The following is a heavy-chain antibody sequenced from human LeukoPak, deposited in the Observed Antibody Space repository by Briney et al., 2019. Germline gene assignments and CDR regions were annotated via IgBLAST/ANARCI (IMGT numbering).Heavy chain of an antibody. J-gene: IGHJ4*02. D-gene: IGHD3-3*01. CDR2: INPNSGGT. V-gene: IGHV1-2*02. CDR1: GYTFTGYY. Sequence: ASVKVSCKASGYTFTGYYMHWVRQAPGQGLEWMGWINPNSGGTNYARKFQGRVTMTRDTSISTAYMELSRLRSDDTAVYYCARGGLYYDFWSGYYSDWGQGTLVTVSS. CDR3: ARGGLYYDFWSGYYSD.